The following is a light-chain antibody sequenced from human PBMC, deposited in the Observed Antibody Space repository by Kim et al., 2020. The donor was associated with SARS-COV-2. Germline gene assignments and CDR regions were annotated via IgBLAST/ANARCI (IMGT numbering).Light chain of an antibody. CDR1: QDIERH. Sequence: DIQVTQSPSFLSASVRDSVTITCRASQDIERHLNWYQQKPGKAPKLVIYTASSSHSGVPSRFSGSGSGTDFTLTISSLQPEDFAIYYCQQSYTTPCTFGQGTKVDIK. J-gene: IGKJ2*02. CDR3: QQSYTTPCT. V-gene: IGKV1-39*01. CDR2: TAS.